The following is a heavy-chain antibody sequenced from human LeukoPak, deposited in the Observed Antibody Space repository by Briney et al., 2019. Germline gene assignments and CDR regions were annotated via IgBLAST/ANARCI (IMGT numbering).Heavy chain of an antibody. D-gene: IGHD3-22*01. CDR3: TTGVIRDLAY. CDR2: IKSKTDGLTI. V-gene: IGHV3-15*01. CDR1: GFTFRNAW. Sequence: GGSLRLSCAASGFTFRNAWMSWVRQSPGKGLESVGRIKSKTDGLTIDHPAPVKGRFTISRDHSKNTLYLQMTSLKTEDTAVYYCTTGVIRDLAYWGQGTLVTVSS. J-gene: IGHJ4*02.